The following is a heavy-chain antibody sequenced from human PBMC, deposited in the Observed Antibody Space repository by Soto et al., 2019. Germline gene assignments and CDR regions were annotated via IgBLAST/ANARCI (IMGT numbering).Heavy chain of an antibody. V-gene: IGHV2-70*11. CDR1: GFSLSTGEVY. J-gene: IGHJ4*02. CDR3: ARIQPSYGDYVHFGY. CDR2: IDWVDNK. Sequence: GSGPTLVNPTQTLTLTCTFSGFSLSTGEVYVNWIRQPPGKALEWLARIDWVDNKYYTTSLKTRLTISKDTSKNQVVLTMTNMDPVDTGTYYCARIQPSYGDYVHFGYWGQGTLVTVSS. D-gene: IGHD4-17*01.